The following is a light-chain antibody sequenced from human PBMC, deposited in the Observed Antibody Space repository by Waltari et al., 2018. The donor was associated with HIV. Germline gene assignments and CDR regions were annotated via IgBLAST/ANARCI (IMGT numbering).Light chain of an antibody. CDR2: WAS. Sequence: DIVMIQSPDSLSLPLGERATINCRSSQSLLYISNNKNYLTWYQQKPGQRPKLLLSWASTRESGVPDRFSGSGAGTNFTLTISSLQAEDVAIYYWQQYYASPWTFGQGTRVEV. CDR3: QQYYASPWT. V-gene: IGKV4-1*01. CDR1: QSLLYISNNKNY. J-gene: IGKJ1*01.